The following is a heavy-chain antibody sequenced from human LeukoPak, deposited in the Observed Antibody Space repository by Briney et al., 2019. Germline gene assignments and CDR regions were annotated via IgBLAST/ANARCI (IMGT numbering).Heavy chain of an antibody. CDR2: IVPIFGTS. CDR3: ARVLEGSGYDDAFDI. Sequence: GASVKVSCKASGGTFSKYAISWVRQAPGQGLEWMGGIVPIFGTSNYAQKFQGRVTITADKSTNTAYMELSSLRSEDTAVYYCARVLEGSGYDDAFDIWGQGTMVTVSS. CDR1: GGTFSKYA. V-gene: IGHV1-69*06. D-gene: IGHD5-12*01. J-gene: IGHJ3*02.